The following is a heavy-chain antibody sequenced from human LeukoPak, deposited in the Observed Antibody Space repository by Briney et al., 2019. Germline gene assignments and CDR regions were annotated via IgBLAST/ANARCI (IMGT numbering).Heavy chain of an antibody. CDR1: GFTFSSYS. Sequence: GGSLTLSCAASGFTFSSYSMNWVRQAPGEGLEGVSSISSSSRYIYYADSVKGRFTISRDTAKNSLYLQMNGLRAEDTAVYYCARSGMRFMMHYYYGMDVWGKGTTVTVSS. J-gene: IGHJ6*04. CDR3: ARSGMRFMMHYYYGMDV. D-gene: IGHD3-16*01. V-gene: IGHV3-21*01. CDR2: ISSSSRYI.